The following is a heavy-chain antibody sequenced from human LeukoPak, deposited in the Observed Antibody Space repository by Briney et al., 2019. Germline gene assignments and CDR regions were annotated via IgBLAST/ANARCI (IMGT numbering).Heavy chain of an antibody. CDR2: ISSSGGTI. Sequence: GGSLRLSCAASGFTFSSYEMNWVRQAPGKGLEWVSYISSSGGTIYYADSVKGRFTISRDNAKNSLYLQMNSLRAEDTAVYYCAREARPGGVGVGWGQGTMVTVSS. CDR3: AREARPGGVGVG. D-gene: IGHD3-3*01. CDR1: GFTFSSYE. V-gene: IGHV3-48*03. J-gene: IGHJ3*01.